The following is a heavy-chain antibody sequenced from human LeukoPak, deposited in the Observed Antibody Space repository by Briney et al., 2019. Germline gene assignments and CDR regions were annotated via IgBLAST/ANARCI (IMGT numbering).Heavy chain of an antibody. V-gene: IGHV4-59*01. J-gene: IGHJ3*01. CDR1: GDSISSYY. CDR2: IYYSGST. CDR3: ARAPRGEDAFDV. Sequence: PAETLSLTCTVSGDSISSYYWSWIRQPPGKGLEWIGYIYYSGSTNYNPSLKSRVTISVDTSKKQFSLKLSSVTAADTAVYYCARAPRGEDAFDVWGQGTMVTVS. D-gene: IGHD3-10*01.